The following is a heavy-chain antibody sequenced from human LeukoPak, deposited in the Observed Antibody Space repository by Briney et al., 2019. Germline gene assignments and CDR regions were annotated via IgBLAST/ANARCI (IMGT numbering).Heavy chain of an antibody. CDR1: GGSISSGDYY. D-gene: IGHD4-17*01. CDR2: IYYSGSS. Sequence: SETLSLTCTVSGGSISSGDYYWSWIRPPPGKGLEWIGYIYYSGSSYYIPSLKSRVTMSVDTSKNQFSLRLSSVTPADTAVYYCARQIYGDLYYFDYWGQGTLVTVSS. J-gene: IGHJ4*02. CDR3: ARQIYGDLYYFDY. V-gene: IGHV4-30-4*01.